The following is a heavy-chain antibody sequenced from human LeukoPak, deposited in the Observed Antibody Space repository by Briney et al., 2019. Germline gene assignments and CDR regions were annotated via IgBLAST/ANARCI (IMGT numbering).Heavy chain of an antibody. D-gene: IGHD3-16*01. CDR3: VGDTPPGGDYYLDY. CDR1: GFSFSTYG. CDR2: IWNAGTNT. Sequence: PGGSLRLSCAASGFSFSTYGMHWVRQAPGKGLEWVALIWNAGTNTYYADSVKGRFTISRDNSKNTPYLQMNSLRAEDTAVYYCVGDTPPGGDYYLDYWGQGTLVIVSS. J-gene: IGHJ4*02. V-gene: IGHV3-33*01.